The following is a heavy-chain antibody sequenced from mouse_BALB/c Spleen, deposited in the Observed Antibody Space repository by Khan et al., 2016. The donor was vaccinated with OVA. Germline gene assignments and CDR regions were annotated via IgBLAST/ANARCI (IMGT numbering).Heavy chain of an antibody. J-gene: IGHJ4*01. V-gene: IGHV3-2*02. CDR1: GYSITSDYA. CDR3: ARDGSRYNYAMDY. D-gene: IGHD2-3*01. Sequence: EVQLQESGPGLVKPSPSLSLTCTVTGYSITSDYAWNWIRQFPGNKLEWMGYISYSGSTNYNPAFKSRISITRDTSKNQFFLQLNSVTTEDTATYYCARDGSRYNYAMDYWGQGTSVTVSS. CDR2: ISYSGST.